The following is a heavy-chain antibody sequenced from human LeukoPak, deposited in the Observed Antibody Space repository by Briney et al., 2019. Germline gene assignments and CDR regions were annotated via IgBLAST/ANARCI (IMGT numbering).Heavy chain of an antibody. Sequence: WASVKVSCKVSGDTLPELSTHWVRQAPGKGLKWMGGLDPESGEIIYAQKFQGRVTMTEDTSTDTAYMELRSLRSEDTAVYYRATGGQWDLLVYWGQGTLVTVSS. CDR1: GDTLPELS. CDR3: ATGGQWDLLVY. CDR2: LDPESGEI. V-gene: IGHV1-24*01. D-gene: IGHD1-26*01. J-gene: IGHJ4*02.